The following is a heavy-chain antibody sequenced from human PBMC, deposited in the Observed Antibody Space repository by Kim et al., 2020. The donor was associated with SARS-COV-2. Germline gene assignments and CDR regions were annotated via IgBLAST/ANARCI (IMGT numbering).Heavy chain of an antibody. J-gene: IGHJ3*02. Sequence: SETLSLTCTVSGGSISSYYWSWIRQPPGKGLEWIGYIYYSGSTNYNPSLKSRVTISVDTSKNQFSLKLSSVTAADTAVYYCARDNGVTGYGEKGDDAFDIWGQGTMVTVSS. D-gene: IGHD4-17*01. CDR2: IYYSGST. CDR1: GGSISSYY. V-gene: IGHV4-59*01. CDR3: ARDNGVTGYGEKGDDAFDI.